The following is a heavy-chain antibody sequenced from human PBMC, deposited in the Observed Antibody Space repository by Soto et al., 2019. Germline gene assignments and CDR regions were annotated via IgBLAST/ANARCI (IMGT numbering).Heavy chain of an antibody. Sequence: VQLVESGGGVVQPGRSLRLSCAASGFTFSTYGMYWVRQAPGKGLEWVAVIWYDASNKYYADSVKGRFTISRDNSENTLYLQMNSLRAEDTAVYYCARGRVDGGELDLWGQGTLVTVPS. V-gene: IGHV3-33*01. D-gene: IGHD1-26*01. CDR1: GFTFSTYG. CDR3: ARGRVDGGELDL. J-gene: IGHJ4*02. CDR2: IWYDASNK.